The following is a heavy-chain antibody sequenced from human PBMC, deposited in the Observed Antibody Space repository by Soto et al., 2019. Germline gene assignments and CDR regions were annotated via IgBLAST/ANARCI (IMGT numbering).Heavy chain of an antibody. Sequence: GGSLRLACAASGFPFGDHAMSWVRPAPGTGLAWVSFISGSGGITYYEDSVKGRFTISRDNAKNTLYLQMNSLRAEDTAVYYCAKGLLIMVRKVIIPPQYYYGMDVWGQGTTVTVSS. CDR3: AKGLLIMVRKVIIPPQYYYGMDV. D-gene: IGHD3-10*01. CDR2: ISGSGGIT. V-gene: IGHV3-23*01. CDR1: GFPFGDHA. J-gene: IGHJ6*02.